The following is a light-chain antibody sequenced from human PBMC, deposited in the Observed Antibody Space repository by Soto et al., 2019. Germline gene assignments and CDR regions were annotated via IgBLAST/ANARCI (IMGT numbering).Light chain of an antibody. J-gene: IGLJ2*01. V-gene: IGLV1-40*01. CDR1: SSNIGAGYD. CDR2: GNS. CDR3: PSDGSSLSVV. Sequence: QSVLTQPPSVSGAPGQRVTISCTGSSSNIGAGYDVHWYQQLPGTAPKLLIYGNSNRPSGVPDRFSGSKSGTSASLAIAILQAEDEADYCCPSDGSSLSVVFGGGTQLTVL.